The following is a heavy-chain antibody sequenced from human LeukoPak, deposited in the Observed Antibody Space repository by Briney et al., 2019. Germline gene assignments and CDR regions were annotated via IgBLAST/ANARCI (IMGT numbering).Heavy chain of an antibody. V-gene: IGHV3-64D*06. CDR3: VKDYDILTGYCDY. Sequence: GGSLRLSCAASGFTFSSYAMHWVRQAPGKGLEYVSAISSNGGSTYYADSVKGRFTISRDNSKNTLYLQMSSLRAEDTAVYYCVKDYDILTGYCDYWGQGTLVTVSS. D-gene: IGHD3-9*01. J-gene: IGHJ4*02. CDR2: ISSNGGST. CDR1: GFTFSSYA.